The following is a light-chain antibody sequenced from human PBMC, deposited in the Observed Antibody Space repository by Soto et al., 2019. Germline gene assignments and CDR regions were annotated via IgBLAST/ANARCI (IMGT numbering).Light chain of an antibody. CDR3: QQGYSSRWT. CDR2: ATS. Sequence: IPMTQSPSSMSAYVGDRVTITCRASQNLRSYLNRYQQKPGKAPQLLIYATSSLQTGVPSRFSASGSGTDFSLVISDLQPEDSATYYCQQGYSSRWTSGRGTKVEI. V-gene: IGKV1-39*01. J-gene: IGKJ1*01. CDR1: QNLRSY.